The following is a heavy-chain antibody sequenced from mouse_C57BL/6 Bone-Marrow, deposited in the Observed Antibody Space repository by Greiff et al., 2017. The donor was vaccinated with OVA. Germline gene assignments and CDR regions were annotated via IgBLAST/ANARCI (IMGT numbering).Heavy chain of an antibody. D-gene: IGHD2-2*01. CDR2: IYPGDGDT. CDR1: GYAFSSSW. Sequence: QVQLKESGPELVKPGASVKISCKASGYAFSSSWMNWVKQRPGKGLEWIGRIYPGDGDTNYNGKFKGKATLTADKSSSTAYMQLSSLTSEDSAVYFCASGGLRRTGYYYAMDYWGQGTSVTVSS. CDR3: ASGGLRRTGYYYAMDY. J-gene: IGHJ4*01. V-gene: IGHV1-82*01.